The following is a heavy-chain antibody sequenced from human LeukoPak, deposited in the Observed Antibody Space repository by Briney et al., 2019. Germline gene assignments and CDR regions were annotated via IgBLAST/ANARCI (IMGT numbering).Heavy chain of an antibody. D-gene: IGHD6-13*01. J-gene: IGHJ4*02. CDR2: INHSGST. V-gene: IGHV4-34*01. Sequence: PSVTLSVTCAVYGGSFSGYYWSWIRQPPGKGLEWIGEINHSGSTNYNPSLKSRVTISVDTSKNQFSLKLSSVTAADTAVYYCARGLTAAENWGQGTLVTVSS. CDR3: ARGLTAAEN. CDR1: GGSFSGYY.